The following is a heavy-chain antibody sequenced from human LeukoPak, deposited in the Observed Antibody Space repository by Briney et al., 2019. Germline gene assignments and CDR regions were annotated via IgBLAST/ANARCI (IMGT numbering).Heavy chain of an antibody. V-gene: IGHV3-30*18. CDR1: GFTLSSYG. CDR3: AKGRFWRRKTDYHFLH. J-gene: IGHJ1*01. Sequence: GGSLRLSCAASGFTLSSYGMHWVRQAPGKGLEWVAILSYDGSNKYYADSVKGRFTISRDNSKNTLYLQMNSLRAEDTAVYYCAKGRFWRRKTDYHFLHWGQGTLVTVSS. CDR2: LSYDGSNK. D-gene: IGHD3-3*02.